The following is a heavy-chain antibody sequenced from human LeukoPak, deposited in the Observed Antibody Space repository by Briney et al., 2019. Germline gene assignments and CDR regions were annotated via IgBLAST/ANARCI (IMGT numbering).Heavy chain of an antibody. CDR1: GYTFTSYG. J-gene: IGHJ3*02. CDR3: ARDALMYDFWSGHQDDAFDI. D-gene: IGHD3-3*01. V-gene: IGHV1-18*01. Sequence: ASVKVSCKASGYTFTSYGISWVRQAPGQGLEWMGWISAYNGNTNYAQKLQGRVTMTTDTSTSTAYMELRSLRSDDTAVYYCARDALMYDFWSGHQDDAFDIWGQGTMVTVSS. CDR2: ISAYNGNT.